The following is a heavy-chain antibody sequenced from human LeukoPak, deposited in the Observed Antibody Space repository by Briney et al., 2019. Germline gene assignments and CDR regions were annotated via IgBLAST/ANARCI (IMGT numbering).Heavy chain of an antibody. V-gene: IGHV3-7*01. CDR3: ARLPTIFGLVASFDS. CDR2: IKEDGSEK. D-gene: IGHD3-3*01. CDR1: GFTFSNYW. J-gene: IGHJ4*02. Sequence: GGSLRLSCAASGFTFSNYWMSWVRQAPGKGLESVAIIKEDGSEKYYVDSVRGRFTISRDNAKNSVYLQMKSLRAEDTAVFYCARLPTIFGLVASFDSWGQGTLVTVSS.